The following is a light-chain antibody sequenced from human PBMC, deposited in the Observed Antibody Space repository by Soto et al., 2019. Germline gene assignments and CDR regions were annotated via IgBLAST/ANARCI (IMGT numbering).Light chain of an antibody. CDR2: WAS. CDR1: QSVLYSSSNKNY. V-gene: IGKV4-1*01. J-gene: IGKJ2*01. CDR3: QQYYGTPPYT. Sequence: DIVMTRSPESLAVSLGERATINCKSSQSVLYSSSNKNYLAWHQQKPGQPPKLLIYWASTRESGVPDRFSGSGSGTDFTLTISNLQAEDVAVYYCQQYYGTPPYTFGQGTKLEIK.